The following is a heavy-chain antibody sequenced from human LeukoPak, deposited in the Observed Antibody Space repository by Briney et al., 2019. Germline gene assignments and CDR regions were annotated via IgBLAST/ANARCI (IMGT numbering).Heavy chain of an antibody. CDR1: GFTFSSYS. Sequence: GSLRLSCAASGFTFSSYSMNWVRQAPGKGLEWVSSISSSSSYIYYADSVKGRFTISRGNAKNSLYLQMNSLRAEDTAVYYCARDNYDFWNGTPWFDPWGQGTLVTISS. J-gene: IGHJ5*02. CDR2: ISSSSSYI. CDR3: ARDNYDFWNGTPWFDP. V-gene: IGHV3-21*01. D-gene: IGHD3-3*01.